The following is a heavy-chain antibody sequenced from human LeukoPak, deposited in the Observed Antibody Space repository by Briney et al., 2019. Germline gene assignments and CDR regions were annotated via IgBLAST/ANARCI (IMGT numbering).Heavy chain of an antibody. J-gene: IGHJ3*02. V-gene: IGHV4-59*01. D-gene: IGHD4/OR15-4a*01. CDR2: IYYSGST. CDR3: ARDMTIADAFDI. Sequence: SETLSLTCTVSGGSITHYYWSWIQQPPGKGLEWIGYIYYSGSTNYNPSLKSRVTISLDTPKNQFSLKLSSVTAADTAVYYCARDMTIADAFDIWGQGTMVTVSS. CDR1: GGSITHYY.